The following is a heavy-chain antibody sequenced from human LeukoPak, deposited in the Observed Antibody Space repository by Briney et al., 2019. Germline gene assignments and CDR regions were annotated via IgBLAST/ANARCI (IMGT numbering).Heavy chain of an antibody. CDR1: GYTLTELS. J-gene: IGHJ4*02. CDR2: FDPEDGET. CDR3: ARGGEDYYDSSDAGY. D-gene: IGHD3-22*01. Sequence: ASVKVSCKVSGYTLTELSMHWVRQAPGKGLEWMGGFDPEDGETIYAQKLQGRVTMTTDTSTSTAYMELRSLRSDDTAVYYCARGGEDYYDSSDAGYWGQGTLVTVSS. V-gene: IGHV1-24*01.